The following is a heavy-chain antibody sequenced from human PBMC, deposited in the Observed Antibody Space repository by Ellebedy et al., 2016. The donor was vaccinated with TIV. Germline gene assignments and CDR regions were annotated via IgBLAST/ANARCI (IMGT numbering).Heavy chain of an antibody. Sequence: GESLKISCAASGFTFSSYGMHWVRQGPGKGLEWVAVIWYDGSNKYYADSVKGRFTISRDNSRNTLYLQMNSLRGEDTAVYYCARRVAGKASFDYWGQGTLVTVSS. CDR3: ARRVAGKASFDY. D-gene: IGHD6-19*01. CDR1: GFTFSSYG. CDR2: IWYDGSNK. J-gene: IGHJ4*02. V-gene: IGHV3-33*01.